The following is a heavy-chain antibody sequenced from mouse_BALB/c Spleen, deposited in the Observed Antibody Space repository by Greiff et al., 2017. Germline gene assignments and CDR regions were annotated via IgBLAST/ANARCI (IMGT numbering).Heavy chain of an antibody. Sequence: QVQLQQSGAELMKPGASVKISCKATGYTFSSYWIEWVKQRPGHGLEWIGEILPGSGSTNYNEKFKGKATFTADTSSNTAYMQLSSLTSEDSAFYYCATLYYRYDFDYWGQGTTLTVSS. CDR1: GYTFSSYW. V-gene: IGHV1-9*01. D-gene: IGHD2-14*01. J-gene: IGHJ2*01. CDR2: ILPGSGST. CDR3: ATLYYRYDFDY.